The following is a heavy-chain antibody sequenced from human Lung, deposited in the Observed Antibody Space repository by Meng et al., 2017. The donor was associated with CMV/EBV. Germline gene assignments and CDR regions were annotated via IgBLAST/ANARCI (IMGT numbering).Heavy chain of an antibody. J-gene: IGHJ4*02. Sequence: GESLKISCAASGFTFRNYNMNWIRQAPGTGLEWVSSISTLSTYMKYADSVKGRFTISRDNAKSSLYLQMNSLRAEDTGVYYCTRPDSSYWPSDDWGQGTLVXVSS. CDR2: ISTLSTYM. D-gene: IGHD6-6*01. CDR1: GFTFRNYN. CDR3: TRPDSSYWPSDD. V-gene: IGHV3-21*01.